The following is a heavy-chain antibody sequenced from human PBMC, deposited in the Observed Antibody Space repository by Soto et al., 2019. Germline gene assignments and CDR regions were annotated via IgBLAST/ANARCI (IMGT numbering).Heavy chain of an antibody. CDR1: GFTFSSYS. CDR2: ISSSSSTI. D-gene: IGHD2-15*01. J-gene: IGHJ3*02. Sequence: GGSLRLSCAASGFTFSSYSMNWVRQAPGKGLEWVSYISSSSSTIYYADSVKGRFTISRDNAKNSLYLQMNSLRDEETAVYYGASDSSHKIGYCSGGSCHHSAFDIWGQGTMVTVSS. V-gene: IGHV3-48*02. CDR3: ASDSSHKIGYCSGGSCHHSAFDI.